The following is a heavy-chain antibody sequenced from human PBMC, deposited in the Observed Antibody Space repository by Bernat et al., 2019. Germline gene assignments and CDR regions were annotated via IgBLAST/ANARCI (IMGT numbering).Heavy chain of an antibody. Sequence: VQLVESGGGVVQPGRSLRLSCAASGFTFSSYGMHWVRQAPGKGLEWVAVIWYDGSNKYYADSVKGRFTISRDNSKNTLYLQMNSLRAEDTAVYYCARGDSIAAAGTVDYWGQGTLVTVSS. CDR2: IWYDGSNK. J-gene: IGHJ4*02. CDR1: GFTFSSYG. D-gene: IGHD6-13*01. V-gene: IGHV3-33*01. CDR3: ARGDSIAAAGTVDY.